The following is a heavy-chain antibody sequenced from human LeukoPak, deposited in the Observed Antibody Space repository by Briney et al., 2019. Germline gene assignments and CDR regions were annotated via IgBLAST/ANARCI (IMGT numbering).Heavy chain of an antibody. CDR3: ARDCSGGSCYSSVHFDY. V-gene: IGHV1-46*01. Sequence: ASVKVSCKASGYTFTSYYMHWVRQAPGQGLEWMGIINPSGGSTSYAQKFQGRVTMTRDMSTRTVYMELSSLRSEDTAVYYCARDCSGGSCYSSVHFDYWGQGTLVTVSS. D-gene: IGHD2-15*01. CDR2: INPSGGST. CDR1: GYTFTSYY. J-gene: IGHJ4*02.